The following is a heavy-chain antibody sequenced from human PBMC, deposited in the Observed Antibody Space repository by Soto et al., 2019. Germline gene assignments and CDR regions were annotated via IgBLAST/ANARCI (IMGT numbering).Heavy chain of an antibody. J-gene: IGHJ5*01. CDR2: VNPNTGNT. Sequence: QVQLVQSGAEVKKPGASVKVSCTGSGYTFRSYDIHWVRQATGQGLEWMGWVNPNTGNTGYAQKFQGRVTMTRDMSKSSAYMEVNRLTSKDTAIYYCARAYGAGSFDFWGQGTLVSVS. V-gene: IGHV1-8*01. CDR1: GYTFRSYD. D-gene: IGHD3-10*01. CDR3: ARAYGAGSFDF.